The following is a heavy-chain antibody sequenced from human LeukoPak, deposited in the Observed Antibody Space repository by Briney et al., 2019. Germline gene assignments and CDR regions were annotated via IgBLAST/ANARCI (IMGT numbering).Heavy chain of an antibody. CDR3: VRGFFYTGMDV. CDR1: GDSVSSNSAA. Sequence: QTLSLTCAISGDSVSSNSAAWNWIRQSSSRGLEWLGRTYFRSKWFNEYALSLKSRITISPDTSKNQFSLQLNSVTPEDTAAYYCVRGFFYTGMDVWGQGTTVTVSS. CDR2: TYFRSKWFN. J-gene: IGHJ6*02. D-gene: IGHD3-16*01. V-gene: IGHV6-1*01.